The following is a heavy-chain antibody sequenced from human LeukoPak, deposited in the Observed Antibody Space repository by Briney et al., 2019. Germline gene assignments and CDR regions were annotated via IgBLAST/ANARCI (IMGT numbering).Heavy chain of an antibody. CDR1: GYTFTSYY. CDR3: ARDLGLDAFDI. V-gene: IGHV1-46*01. D-gene: IGHD3-16*01. CDR2: INPSGGST. Sequence: ASVKVSCKASGYTFTSYYMHWVRQAPGQGLEWMGIINPSGGSTSYAQKFQGRVTMTTDTSTSTAYMELRSLRSDDTAVYYCARDLGLDAFDIWGQGTMVTVSS. J-gene: IGHJ3*02.